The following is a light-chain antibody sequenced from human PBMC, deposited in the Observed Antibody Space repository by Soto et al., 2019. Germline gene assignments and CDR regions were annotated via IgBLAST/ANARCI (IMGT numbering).Light chain of an antibody. CDR2: DTT. CDR1: TGAVTSGHY. J-gene: IGLJ2*01. V-gene: IGLV7-46*01. Sequence: QAVVTQEPSLTVSPGGTVTLTCGSRTGAVTSGHYPYWFQQRPGQAPRTLIYDTTNKHSWTPARFSGSLLGGQAALTLSGAQPEDEADYFCLLSYSGARLAVFGGGTQLTVL. CDR3: LLSYSGARLAV.